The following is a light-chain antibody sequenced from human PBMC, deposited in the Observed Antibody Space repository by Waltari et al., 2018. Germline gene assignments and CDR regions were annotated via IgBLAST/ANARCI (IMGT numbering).Light chain of an antibody. Sequence: EIVLTQSTGTASLSPGERVTLSCRASQSVGSSSLAWYQQKPGQAPRLVIYRASRRATGIPDRFSGSGSATDLSLTISTLEPEDFAVYYCQQHGTLPATFGQGTKVEIK. CDR1: QSVGSSS. J-gene: IGKJ1*01. V-gene: IGKV3-20*01. CDR2: RAS. CDR3: QQHGTLPAT.